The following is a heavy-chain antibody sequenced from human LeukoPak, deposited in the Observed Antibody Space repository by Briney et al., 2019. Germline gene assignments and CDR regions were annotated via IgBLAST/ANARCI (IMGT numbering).Heavy chain of an antibody. CDR2: ISAYNGNT. V-gene: IGHV1-18*01. J-gene: IGHJ4*02. CDR1: GYTFTSYG. Sequence: GASVKVSCKASGYTFTSYGISWVRQAPGQGLEWMGWISAYNGNTNYAQKLQGRVTMTTDTSTSTAYMELRSLRSDGTAVYYCARGGITIFGEVTFDYWGQGTLVTVSS. CDR3: ARGGITIFGEVTFDY. D-gene: IGHD3-3*01.